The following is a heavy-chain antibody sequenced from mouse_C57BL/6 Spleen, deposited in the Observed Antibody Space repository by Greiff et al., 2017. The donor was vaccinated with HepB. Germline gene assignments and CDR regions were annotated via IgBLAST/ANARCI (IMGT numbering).Heavy chain of an antibody. CDR2: INPNNGGT. J-gene: IGHJ2*01. Sequence: EVQLQQSGPELVKPGASVKISCKASGYTFTDYYMNWVKQSHGKSLEWIGDINPNNGGTSYNQKFKGKATLTVDKSSSTAYMELRSLTSEDSAVYYCAREGLLRSFYFDYWGQGTTLTVSS. V-gene: IGHV1-26*01. CDR3: AREGLLRSFYFDY. D-gene: IGHD1-1*01. CDR1: GYTFTDYY.